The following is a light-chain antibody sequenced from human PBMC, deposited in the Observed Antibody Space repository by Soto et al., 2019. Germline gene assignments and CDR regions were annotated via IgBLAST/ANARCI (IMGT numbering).Light chain of an antibody. V-gene: IGLV2-23*01. Sequence: QSALTQPASVSGSPGQSITISCTGTSSDVGSYNLVSWYQQHPGKAPKLMIYEGSKRPSGVSNRFSGSKSGNTASLTISGPQAEDEADYYCCSYAGSNVFGTGTKVTVL. CDR2: EGS. CDR1: SSDVGSYNL. CDR3: CSYAGSNV. J-gene: IGLJ1*01.